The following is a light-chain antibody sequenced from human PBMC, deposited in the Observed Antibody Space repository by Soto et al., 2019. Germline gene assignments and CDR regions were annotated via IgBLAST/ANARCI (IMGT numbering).Light chain of an antibody. CDR2: DAS. CDR1: QSISSW. CDR3: QQYNHYWT. V-gene: IGKV1-5*01. Sequence: DIQMTHAPSSLSGSLGDRVTITGRASQSISSWLAWYQQKPRKAPKVLIYDASSLESGVPSRFSGSGSGTEFSLTISSLQPDDFATYYCQQYNHYWTFGQGTKVDI. J-gene: IGKJ1*01.